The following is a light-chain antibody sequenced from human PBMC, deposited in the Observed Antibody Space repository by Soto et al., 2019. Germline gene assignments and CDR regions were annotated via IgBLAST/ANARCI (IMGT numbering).Light chain of an antibody. V-gene: IGLV2-14*03. CDR2: DVS. Sequence: QSVRTQPASVAGAPGRSIAISCTVTSSDLGRDNDGAGYQQDLGKAPNLIIYDVSSRPSGVSNRLSGSKSGNTASMTISGLQAEDEADYYCSSYTSTTTAVFGTGTKVPVL. J-gene: IGLJ1*01. CDR3: SSYTSTTTAV. CDR1: SSDLGRDND.